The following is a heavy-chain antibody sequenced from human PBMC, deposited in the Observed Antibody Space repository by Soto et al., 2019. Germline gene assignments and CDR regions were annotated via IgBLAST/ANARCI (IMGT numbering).Heavy chain of an antibody. D-gene: IGHD1-26*01. V-gene: IGHV3-23*01. CDR2: ISGRGDFT. CDR1: GFSFSSYA. Sequence: EVQLLESGGGLAPPGGSLRISGVASGFSFSSYAMSWVRQAPGKGLEWVSRISGRGDFTNYVDAVKGRFTISSDSSKTTVDLQLDSLRLEDTGVYYWVKARLRSSADAFGTWGQGTVVTVSS. CDR3: VKARLRSSADAFGT. J-gene: IGHJ3*02.